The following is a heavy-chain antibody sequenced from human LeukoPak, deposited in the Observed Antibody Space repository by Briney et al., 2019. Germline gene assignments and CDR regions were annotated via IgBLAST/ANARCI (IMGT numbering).Heavy chain of an antibody. V-gene: IGHV3-30*04. CDR3: ARDTLHPGAVAGSPLFDP. Sequence: SLRLSCAASGFTFSSYAMHWVRQAPGKGLEWVAVISYDGSNKYYADSVKGRFTISRDNSKNTLYLQMNSLRAEDTAVYYCARDTLHPGAVAGSPLFDPRGQGTLVTVSS. CDR2: ISYDGSNK. J-gene: IGHJ5*02. CDR1: GFTFSSYA. D-gene: IGHD6-19*01.